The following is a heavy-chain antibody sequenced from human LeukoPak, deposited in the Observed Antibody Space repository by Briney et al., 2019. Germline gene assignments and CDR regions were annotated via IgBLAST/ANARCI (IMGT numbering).Heavy chain of an antibody. J-gene: IGHJ6*04. CDR2: MSGSGDST. CDR3: AELGITMIGGV. D-gene: IGHD3-10*02. Sequence: GGTLRLSCAASGLTFSSFGMSWVRQAPGKGLEWVSAMSGSGDSTYYADSVKGRFTISRDNSKNTLYLQMNSLRAEDTAVYYCAELGITMIGGVWGKGTTVTISS. CDR1: GLTFSSFG. V-gene: IGHV3-23*01.